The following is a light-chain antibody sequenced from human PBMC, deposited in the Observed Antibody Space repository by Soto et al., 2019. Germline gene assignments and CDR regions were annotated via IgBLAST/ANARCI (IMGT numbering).Light chain of an antibody. V-gene: IGKV1-9*01. CDR1: QGISSD. CDR2: AGC. J-gene: IGKJ5*01. Sequence: DIQLTQSPSFLSASVGDRVTITCRASQGISSDLACCQQNPGKAPEVLIYAGCTLQDGVPSTFSGSGSGTEFTLTISILQAEDFGTYYCQQFKSYPITFGQGTRLEIK. CDR3: QQFKSYPIT.